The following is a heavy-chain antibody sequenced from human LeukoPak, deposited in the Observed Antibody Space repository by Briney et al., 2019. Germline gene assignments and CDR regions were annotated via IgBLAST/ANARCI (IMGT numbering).Heavy chain of an antibody. Sequence: SETLSLTCTVSGGSISSSSYYWGWIRQPPGKGLEWIGSIYYSGSTYYNPSLKSRVTISVDTSKNQFSLKLSSVTAADTAVYYCARGYYDYVWGSYHYFDYWGQGTLVTVSS. CDR3: ARGYYDYVWGSYHYFDY. D-gene: IGHD3-16*02. CDR2: IYYSGST. J-gene: IGHJ4*02. V-gene: IGHV4-39*07. CDR1: GGSISSSSYY.